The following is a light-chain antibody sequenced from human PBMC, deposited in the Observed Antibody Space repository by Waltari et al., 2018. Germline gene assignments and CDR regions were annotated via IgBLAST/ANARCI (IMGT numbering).Light chain of an antibody. CDR3: STWDDSLNDVL. CDR2: LAD. Sequence: QSVLTQPPSTSGTPGERVTISCSGGRSNIGSNTVDWYKQVPGTAPQLLIYLADQRTSGVPDRFSASKSGTSASLAISGLQSGDEADDYCSTWDDSLNDVLFGGGTRVTVL. V-gene: IGLV1-44*01. CDR1: RSNIGSNT. J-gene: IGLJ2*01.